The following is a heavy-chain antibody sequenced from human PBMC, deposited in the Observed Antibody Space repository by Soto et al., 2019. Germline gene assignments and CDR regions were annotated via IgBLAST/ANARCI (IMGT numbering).Heavy chain of an antibody. D-gene: IGHD5-18*01. CDR2: IWYDGSNK. V-gene: IGHV3-33*01. J-gene: IGHJ6*02. Sequence: GGSLRLSCAASGFTFSSYGMHWVRQAPGKGLEWVAVIWYDGSNKYYADSVKGRFTISRDNSKNTLYLQMNSLRAEDTAVYYCARWIQLWTSTIYYYYGMDVWGQGTTVTVSS. CDR1: GFTFSSYG. CDR3: ARWIQLWTSTIYYYYGMDV.